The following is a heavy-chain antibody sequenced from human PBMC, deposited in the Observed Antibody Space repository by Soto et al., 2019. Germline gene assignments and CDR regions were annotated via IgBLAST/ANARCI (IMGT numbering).Heavy chain of an antibody. CDR3: ARGPDDNGDFGLDY. D-gene: IGHD4-17*01. V-gene: IGHV3-30*04. Sequence: QAQLVESGGGVVQPGRSLRLSCVVSGFTFSNYAMHWVRQAPGKGLEWVAVMSSDGKSESYTDSVKGRFTISRNNFKNALYVQMNSLSRDDAAVYYCARGPDDNGDFGLDYWGQGTLVTVSS. CDR2: MSSDGKSE. J-gene: IGHJ4*02. CDR1: GFTFSNYA.